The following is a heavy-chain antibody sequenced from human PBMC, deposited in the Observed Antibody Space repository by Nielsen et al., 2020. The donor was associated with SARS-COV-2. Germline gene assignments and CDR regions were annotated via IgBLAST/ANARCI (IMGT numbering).Heavy chain of an antibody. J-gene: IGHJ6*03. CDR1: GGSISTNDW. CDR3: ARGQTVVLPSPILGLGPFYYSSSMDV. V-gene: IGHV4-4*01. CDR2: IYHTGST. Sequence: GSLRLSCAVSGGSISTNDWWSWVRRSPGKGLEWLGEIYHTGSTKFNPSLKSRVTMSVDKSKNVFSLRLTSVTAADAAVYFCARGQTVVLPSPILGLGPFYYSSSMDVWGKGTSVAVSS. D-gene: IGHD2-21*01.